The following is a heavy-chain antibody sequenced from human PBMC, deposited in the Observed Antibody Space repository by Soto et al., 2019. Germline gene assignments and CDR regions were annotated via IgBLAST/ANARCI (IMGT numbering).Heavy chain of an antibody. D-gene: IGHD3-3*02. Sequence: GWYLRLSCAASGFTFSSYGMHWFRQAPFNVLEWVAVIWYDGSNKYYADSVKGRFTISRDNSKNMLFLEMNGLRGEDSAVYYCARDRRPRNTIFGVVSGGWGQGTLVTVLL. CDR3: ARDRRPRNTIFGVVSGG. CDR2: IWYDGSNK. CDR1: GFTFSSYG. J-gene: IGHJ4*02. V-gene: IGHV3-33*01.